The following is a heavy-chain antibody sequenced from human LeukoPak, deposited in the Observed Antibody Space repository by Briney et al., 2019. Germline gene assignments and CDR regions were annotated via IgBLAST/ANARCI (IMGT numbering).Heavy chain of an antibody. J-gene: IGHJ4*02. V-gene: IGHV4-34*01. Sequence: PSETLSLTCTVYGGSFSGYYWSWIRQPPGKGLEWIGEINHSRRTNYNPSPKSRVTISVDTSKNQFSLKLSSVTAADTAMYYCARVQAEVGPGHWGQGTLVTVSS. CDR2: INHSRRT. CDR1: GGSFSGYY. D-gene: IGHD1-26*01. CDR3: ARVQAEVGPGH.